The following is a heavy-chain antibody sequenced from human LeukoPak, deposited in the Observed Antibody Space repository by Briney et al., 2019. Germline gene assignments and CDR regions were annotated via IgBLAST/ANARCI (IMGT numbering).Heavy chain of an antibody. V-gene: IGHV1-69*13. J-gene: IGHJ5*02. D-gene: IGHD3-3*01. Sequence: SVKVSCKASGGTFSSYAISWVRQAPGQGLEWMGGIIPIFGTANYAQKFQGRVTITADESTSTAYMELSSLRSEDTAVYYCARGGYDFWSGYYTGFFDPWGQETLVTVSS. CDR3: ARGGYDFWSGYYTGFFDP. CDR2: IIPIFGTA. CDR1: GGTFSSYA.